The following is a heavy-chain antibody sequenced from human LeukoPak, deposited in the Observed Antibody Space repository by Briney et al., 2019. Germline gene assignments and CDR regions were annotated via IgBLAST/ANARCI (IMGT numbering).Heavy chain of an antibody. V-gene: IGHV3-23*01. D-gene: IGHD3-22*01. CDR3: AKGRSEDYYESSGY. J-gene: IGHJ4*02. Sequence: GGSLRLSCAASGFTFSSYAMSWVRQAPGKGLEWVSGSTGSGGSTYYADSVKGRFTISRDNSKNTLYLQMNSLRAEDMAVYYCAKGRSEDYYESSGYWGQGTLVTVSS. CDR1: GFTFSSYA. CDR2: STGSGGST.